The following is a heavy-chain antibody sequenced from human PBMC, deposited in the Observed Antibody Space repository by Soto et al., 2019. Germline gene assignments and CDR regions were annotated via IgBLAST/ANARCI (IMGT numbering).Heavy chain of an antibody. Sequence: SARLSLTWTLAAGSIAGRYYYWDWIRQPPGNGLEGIGHHYYRGSTSYNSPLESGVTVSVDTSKNQLSLRLSSVTAADTAVYYCARQXPLSGYGYGLGGYYFDYWGQGTLVTVSS. CDR2: HYYRGST. J-gene: IGHJ4*02. CDR3: ARQXPLSGYGYGLGGYYFDY. D-gene: IGHD5-12*01. V-gene: IGHV4-39*01. CDR1: AGSIAGRYYY.